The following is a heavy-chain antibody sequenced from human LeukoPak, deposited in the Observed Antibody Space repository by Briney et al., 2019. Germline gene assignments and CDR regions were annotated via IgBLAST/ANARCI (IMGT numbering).Heavy chain of an antibody. CDR2: ISAYNGNT. J-gene: IGHJ4*02. Sequence: ASVKVSCKASGYTFTRYGISWVRQAPGQGLEWMGWISAYNGNTNYAQKLQGRVTMTTDTSTSTAYMALRSLRSDDTAVYYCARDASLGEGFDYWGQGTLVTVSS. D-gene: IGHD3-10*01. CDR3: ARDASLGEGFDY. CDR1: GYTFTRYG. V-gene: IGHV1-18*01.